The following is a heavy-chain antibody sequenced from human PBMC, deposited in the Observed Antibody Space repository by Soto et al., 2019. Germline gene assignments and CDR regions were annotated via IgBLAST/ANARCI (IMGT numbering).Heavy chain of an antibody. Sequence: GASVKVPCKASGYTFTGYYMHWVRQAPGQGLEWMGWINPNSGGTNYAQKFQGWVTMTRDTSISTAYMELSRLRSDDTAVYYCARAPKMTTVTPNWFDPWGQGTLVTVSS. V-gene: IGHV1-2*04. D-gene: IGHD4-4*01. J-gene: IGHJ5*02. CDR1: GYTFTGYY. CDR3: ARAPKMTTVTPNWFDP. CDR2: INPNSGGT.